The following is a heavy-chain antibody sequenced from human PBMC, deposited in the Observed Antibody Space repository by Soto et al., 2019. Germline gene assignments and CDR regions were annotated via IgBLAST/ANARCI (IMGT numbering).Heavy chain of an antibody. J-gene: IGHJ2*01. CDR1: GGSISSYY. D-gene: IGHD4-17*01. CDR2: IYYSGST. Sequence: QVQLQESGPGLVKPSETLSLTCTVSGGSISSYYWSWIRQPPGKGLEWIGYIYYSGSTNYNPSLKSRVTISVDTSKNQFYLKLSSVTAADTAVYYCARQPTDYGDYWYFDLWGRGTLVTVSS. V-gene: IGHV4-59*08. CDR3: ARQPTDYGDYWYFDL.